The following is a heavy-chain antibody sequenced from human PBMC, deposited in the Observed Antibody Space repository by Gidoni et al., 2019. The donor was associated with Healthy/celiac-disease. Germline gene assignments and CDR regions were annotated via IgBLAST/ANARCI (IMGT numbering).Heavy chain of an antibody. J-gene: IGHJ4*02. D-gene: IGHD1-20*01. CDR3: AASSPYNWNGFDY. CDR2: IKQDGSEK. Sequence: EVQLVESGGGLVQPGGSLRLSCAASGFTFSSYWMSWVRQAPGKGLEWVANIKQDGSEKYYVDSVKGRFTISRDNAKNSLYLQMNSLRAEDTAVYYCAASSPYNWNGFDYWGQGTLVTVSS. V-gene: IGHV3-7*01. CDR1: GFTFSSYW.